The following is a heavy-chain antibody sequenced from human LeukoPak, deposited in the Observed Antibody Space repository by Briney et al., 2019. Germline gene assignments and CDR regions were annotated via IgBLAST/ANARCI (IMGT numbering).Heavy chain of an antibody. Sequence: AGGSLRLSCAASGFTFSSYAMHWVRQAPGKGPEWVAVISYDGSNKYYADSVKGRFTISRDNSKNTLYLQMNSLRAEDTAVYYCARGGSTAGYYFDYWGQGTLVTVSS. CDR2: ISYDGSNK. D-gene: IGHD6-13*01. V-gene: IGHV3-30-3*01. J-gene: IGHJ4*02. CDR3: ARGGSTAGYYFDY. CDR1: GFTFSSYA.